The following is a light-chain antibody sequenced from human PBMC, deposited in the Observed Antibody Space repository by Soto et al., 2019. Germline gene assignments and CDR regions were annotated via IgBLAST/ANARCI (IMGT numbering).Light chain of an antibody. CDR1: QSVSNN. Sequence: EIVMTQSPVTLSVSPGERVTLSCRASQSVSNNLAWYQQKSGQAPRLLIYGASTRVTGIPARFSVSGSGTEFTLTISSMQFEDFAIYYCQQYDNWPPVTFGQGTRLDIK. J-gene: IGKJ5*01. V-gene: IGKV3-15*01. CDR2: GAS. CDR3: QQYDNWPPVT.